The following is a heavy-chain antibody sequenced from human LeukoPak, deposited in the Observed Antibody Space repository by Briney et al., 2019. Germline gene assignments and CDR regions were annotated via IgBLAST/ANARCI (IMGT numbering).Heavy chain of an antibody. D-gene: IGHD3-10*02. J-gene: IGHJ6*04. Sequence: GGSLRLSCVASGFTFSSYTMNWVRQAPGKGLEWVSYISSSGSTIYYADSVKGRFTISRDNARNSLYLQMNSLRAEDTAVYYCAELGITMIGGVWGKETTVTISS. CDR2: ISSSGSTI. V-gene: IGHV3-48*04. CDR1: GFTFSSYT. CDR3: AELGITMIGGV.